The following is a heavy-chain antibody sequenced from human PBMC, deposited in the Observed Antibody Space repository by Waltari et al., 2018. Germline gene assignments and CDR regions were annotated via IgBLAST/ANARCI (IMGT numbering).Heavy chain of an antibody. Sequence: EVQLVESGGGLVQPGGSLRLSCAASGFTVSTSFMSWVRQAPGKGLECGSVFYSDGSSYFADSVKGRFTLSRDNSKNTLYLQMNSLRPEDTAVYYCARGRHTTMVTNWFDPWGQGTLVTVSS. CDR2: FYSDGSS. D-gene: IGHD5-18*01. CDR3: ARGRHTTMVTNWFDP. V-gene: IGHV3-66*02. J-gene: IGHJ5*02. CDR1: GFTVSTSF.